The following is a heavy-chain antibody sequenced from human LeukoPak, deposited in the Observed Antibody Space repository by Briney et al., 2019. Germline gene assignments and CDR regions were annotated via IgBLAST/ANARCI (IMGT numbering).Heavy chain of an antibody. Sequence: PGGSLRLSCAASGFTVSSNYMSWVRQAPGKGLEWVSVIYSGGSTYYADSVKGRFTISRDNSKNTLYLQMNSLRAEDTAVCYCARSIAAAALVDYWGQGTLVTVSS. CDR2: IYSGGST. J-gene: IGHJ4*02. D-gene: IGHD6-13*01. CDR1: GFTVSSNY. CDR3: ARSIAAAALVDY. V-gene: IGHV3-66*01.